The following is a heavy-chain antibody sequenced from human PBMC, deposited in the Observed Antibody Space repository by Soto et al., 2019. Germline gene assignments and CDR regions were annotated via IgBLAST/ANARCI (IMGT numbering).Heavy chain of an antibody. CDR1: GYTFTSYH. CDR2: ISAYNPNT. J-gene: IGHJ4*02. CDR3: ARDTPPAAY. V-gene: IGHV1-18*01. Sequence: QVQLVQSGAEVKKPGASVKVSCKTSGYTFTSYHISWVRQAPGQGLEWMGWISAYNPNTNYAQKFQGRVTMTTDTFASTAYIELTSLRSEDPAVKYCARDTPPAAYWGQGTLVTVSS.